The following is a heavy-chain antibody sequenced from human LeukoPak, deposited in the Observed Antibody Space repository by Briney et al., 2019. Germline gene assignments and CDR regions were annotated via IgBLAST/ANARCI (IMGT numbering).Heavy chain of an antibody. CDR2: IRYDGSNR. Sequence: GESLKISCAASGFIFSSYGIYWVRQAPGKGLEWVAFIRYDGSNRYYADSVKGRFTISRDNSKNTLYVQMSSLRVEDTAVYYCAKEGTVTPIDYWGQGTPVTVSS. J-gene: IGHJ4*02. CDR1: GFIFSSYG. V-gene: IGHV3-30*02. D-gene: IGHD4-17*01. CDR3: AKEGTVTPIDY.